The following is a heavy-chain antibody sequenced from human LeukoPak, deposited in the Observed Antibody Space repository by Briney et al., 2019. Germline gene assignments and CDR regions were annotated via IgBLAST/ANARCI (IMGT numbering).Heavy chain of an antibody. CDR1: GFTFSSYG. J-gene: IGHJ6*03. Sequence: PGGSLRLSCAASGFTFSSYGMHWVRQAPGKGLEWVAFIRYDGSNKYYADSVKGRFTISRDNSKNTLYLQMNSLRAEDTAVYYCAKDFEAMSESLSPVPYYYMDVWGKGTTVTVSS. D-gene: IGHD3-9*01. CDR2: IRYDGSNK. CDR3: AKDFEAMSESLSPVPYYYMDV. V-gene: IGHV3-30*02.